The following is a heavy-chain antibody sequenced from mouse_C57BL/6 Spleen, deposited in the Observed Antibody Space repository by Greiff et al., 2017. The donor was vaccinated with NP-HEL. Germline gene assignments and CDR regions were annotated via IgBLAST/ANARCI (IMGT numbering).Heavy chain of an antibody. CDR1: GFSLTSYA. D-gene: IGHD1-1*01. Sequence: VQLQESGPGLVAPSRSLSITCTVSGFSLTSYAIRWVRQAPGKGLEWLALIWTGGGTNYYSALKSRLCISLDNSNSQVFLKMNSRQTDDTARSYWARKSDGRYYDAVDYSGQGASVTVSP. V-gene: IGHV2-9-1*01. CDR2: IWTGGGT. CDR3: ARKSDGRYYDAVDY. J-gene: IGHJ4*01.